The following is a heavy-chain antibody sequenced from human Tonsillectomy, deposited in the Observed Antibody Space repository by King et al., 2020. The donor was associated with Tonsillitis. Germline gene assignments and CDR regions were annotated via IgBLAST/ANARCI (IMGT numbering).Heavy chain of an antibody. CDR3: ARDPECGYGFSACTGHYYYGMDV. D-gene: IGHD5-18*01. J-gene: IGHJ6*02. CDR2: IWYDGSNK. Sequence: VQLVQSGGGVVQPGRSLRLSCAASGFTFSSYAMHWVRQAPGKGLEWVALIWYDGSNKYYADSLKGRFTISRDNSKNTLYLQMNSLRAEDTAVYYCARDPECGYGFSACTGHYYYGMDVWVQGTKVTVSS. CDR1: GFTFSSYA. V-gene: IGHV3-33*01.